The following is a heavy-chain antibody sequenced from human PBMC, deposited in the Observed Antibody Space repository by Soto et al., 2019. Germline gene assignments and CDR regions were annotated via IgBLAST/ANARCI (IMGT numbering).Heavy chain of an antibody. CDR1: GGSISSGDNY. Sequence: TLSLTCTVSGGSISSGDNYWSWIRQHPGKGLEWIGYIYYSGSTYYNPSLKSRVTISVDTSKNQFSLKLSSVTAADTAVYYCARGQMSSGYYYWGQGTLVTVSS. CDR2: IYYSGST. D-gene: IGHD3-22*01. J-gene: IGHJ4*02. V-gene: IGHV4-31*03. CDR3: ARGQMSSGYYY.